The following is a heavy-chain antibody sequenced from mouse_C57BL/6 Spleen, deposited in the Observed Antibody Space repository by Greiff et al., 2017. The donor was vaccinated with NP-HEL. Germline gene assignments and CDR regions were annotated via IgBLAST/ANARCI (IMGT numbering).Heavy chain of an antibody. Sequence: QVQLKESGPGLVQPSQSLSITCTVSGFSLTSYGVHWVRQSPGKGLEWLGVIWSGGSTDCNAAFISRLSISKDNSKSQVFFKMNSLQADDTAIYYCARKGDYDGFAYWGQGTLVTVSA. D-gene: IGHD2-4*01. J-gene: IGHJ3*01. CDR1: GFSLTSYG. CDR2: IWSGGST. CDR3: ARKGDYDGFAY. V-gene: IGHV2-2*01.